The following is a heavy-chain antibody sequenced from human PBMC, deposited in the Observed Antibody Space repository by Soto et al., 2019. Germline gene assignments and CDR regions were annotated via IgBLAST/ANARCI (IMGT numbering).Heavy chain of an antibody. D-gene: IGHD1-1*01. V-gene: IGHV1-18*01. CDR1: GYTFTSYG. CDR2: LSAHNGNT. J-gene: IGHJ4*02. Sequence: QVHLVQSGAEVKKPGASVKVSCKASGYTFTSYGITWVRQAPGQGLEWMGWLSAHNGNTDYAQKLQGRVIVTRDTSKSTAYMELRSLIADDTAVYYCARGRYGDYWGQGALVTVSS. CDR3: ARGRYGDY.